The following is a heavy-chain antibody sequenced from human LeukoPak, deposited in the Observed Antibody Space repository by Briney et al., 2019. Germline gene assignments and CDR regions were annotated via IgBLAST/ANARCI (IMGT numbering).Heavy chain of an antibody. Sequence: GGSLRLSCAASGFIFSDFALHWVRQTPGKGLEWVSVIYSGGSTYYADSVKGRFTISRDNSKNTLYLQMNSLRAEDTAVYYCARDSFWSGYYIPGYYYYGMDVWGQGTTVTVSS. CDR3: ARDSFWSGYYIPGYYYYGMDV. CDR2: IYSGGST. CDR1: GFIFSDFA. V-gene: IGHV3-66*01. D-gene: IGHD3-3*01. J-gene: IGHJ6*02.